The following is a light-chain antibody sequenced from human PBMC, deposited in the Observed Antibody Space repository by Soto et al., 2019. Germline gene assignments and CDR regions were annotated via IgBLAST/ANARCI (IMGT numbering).Light chain of an antibody. V-gene: IGKV1-5*01. Sequence: DIQMTQSPSTLSASVGDRVTITCRASQSISSWLAWYQQKPGKAPKLLIYDASSLESGVPSRFSGSGSGTEFTLPITTLQPNNFETYTCKKKNSYVYLFGKGTKLESN. J-gene: IGKJ2*01. CDR2: DAS. CDR1: QSISSW. CDR3: KKKNSYVYL.